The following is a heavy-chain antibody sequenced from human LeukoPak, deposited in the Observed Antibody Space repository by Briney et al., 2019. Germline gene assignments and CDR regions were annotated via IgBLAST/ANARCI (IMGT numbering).Heavy chain of an antibody. Sequence: SETLSLTCAVYGESFSGYYWSWIRQPPGKGLEWIGEINHSGSTNYNPSLKSRVTISVDTSKNQFSLKLSSVTAADTAVYYCARVLRAFDIWGQGTMVTVSS. CDR1: GESFSGYY. CDR2: INHSGST. V-gene: IGHV4-34*01. CDR3: ARVLRAFDI. J-gene: IGHJ3*02.